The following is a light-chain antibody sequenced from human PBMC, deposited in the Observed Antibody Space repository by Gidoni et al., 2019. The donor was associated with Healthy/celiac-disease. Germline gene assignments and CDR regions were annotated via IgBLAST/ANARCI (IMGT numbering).Light chain of an antibody. V-gene: IGLV3-19*01. CDR2: GKN. J-gene: IGLJ2*01. Sequence: SSQLTQDPAVSVALGQTVRITCQGDSLRSYYASWYQQKPGQAPVLVFSGKNNRPSGIPDRFAGSRSGNTASLTITGAQAEDEADYYCNSRDSSGNPSFGGGTKLTVL. CDR1: SLRSYY. CDR3: NSRDSSGNPS.